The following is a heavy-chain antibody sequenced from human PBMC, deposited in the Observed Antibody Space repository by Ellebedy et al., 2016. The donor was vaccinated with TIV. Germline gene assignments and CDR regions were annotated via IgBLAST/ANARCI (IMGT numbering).Heavy chain of an antibody. J-gene: IGHJ4*02. Sequence: ASVKVSCXASGYSSTTYGITWVRQAPGQGLEWMGWISAHGTNTNYAQKFQGRVTLTTESSTSTAYMEMGSLRSEDTAVYYCARVVTGNSPYYWGQGTLVTVSS. CDR2: ISAHGTNT. CDR3: ARVVTGNSPYY. CDR1: GYSSTTYG. D-gene: IGHD2-21*02. V-gene: IGHV1-18*01.